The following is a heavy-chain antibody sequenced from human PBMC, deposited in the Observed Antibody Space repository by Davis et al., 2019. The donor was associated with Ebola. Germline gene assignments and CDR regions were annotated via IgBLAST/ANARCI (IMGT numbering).Heavy chain of an antibody. J-gene: IGHJ6*02. V-gene: IGHV4-34*01. CDR2: INHSGST. CDR3: ARVSTLYYYYGMDV. CDR1: GGSFIGYY. D-gene: IGHD4-11*01. Sequence: SETLSLTCAVYGGSFIGYYWSWIRQPPGKGLEWIGEINHSGSTNYNPSLKSRVTISVDTSKNQFSLKLSSVTAADTAVYYCARVSTLYYYYGMDVWGQGTTVTVSS.